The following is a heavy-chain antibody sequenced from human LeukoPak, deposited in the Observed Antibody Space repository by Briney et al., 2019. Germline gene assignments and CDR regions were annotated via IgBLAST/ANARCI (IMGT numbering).Heavy chain of an antibody. V-gene: IGHV3-23*01. CDR3: AKGPRVGAVAVGYWYFDL. CDR1: GFTFSSYA. J-gene: IGHJ2*01. CDR2: ISGSGGST. Sequence: GGSLRLSCAASGFTFSSYAMSWVRQAPGKGLEWVSAISGSGGSTYYADSVKGRFTISRDNSKNTLYLQMNSLRAEDTAVYYCAKGPRVGAVAVGYWYFDLWGRGTLVTVSS. D-gene: IGHD6-19*01.